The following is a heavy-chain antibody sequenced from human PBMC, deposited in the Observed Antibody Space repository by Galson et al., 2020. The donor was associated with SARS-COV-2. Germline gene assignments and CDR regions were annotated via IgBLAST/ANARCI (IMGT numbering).Heavy chain of an antibody. Sequence: GGSLRLSCAASGFTFTCYWVTWVRQAPGKGLEWVASIKQDGSEKYYVDSVKGRFTISRDNAKNSLYLQMNSLRAEDTAVYYCARDSDKLFDYWGQGTLVTVSS. V-gene: IGHV3-7*01. CDR1: GFTFTCYW. J-gene: IGHJ4*02. CDR3: ARDSDKLFDY. CDR2: IKQDGSEK.